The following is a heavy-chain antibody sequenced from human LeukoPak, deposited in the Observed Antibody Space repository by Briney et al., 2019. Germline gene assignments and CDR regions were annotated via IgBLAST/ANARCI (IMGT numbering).Heavy chain of an antibody. D-gene: IGHD3-22*01. Sequence: GGSLRLSCAASGFTFSNAWMSWVRQAPGKGLEWVSAISGNGGSTYYADSVKGRFTISRDNSKNTLYLQMNSLRAEDTAVYYCAKDPYDSSGYNYFDYWGQGTLVTVSS. CDR1: GFTFSNAW. CDR2: ISGNGGST. V-gene: IGHV3-23*01. CDR3: AKDPYDSSGYNYFDY. J-gene: IGHJ4*02.